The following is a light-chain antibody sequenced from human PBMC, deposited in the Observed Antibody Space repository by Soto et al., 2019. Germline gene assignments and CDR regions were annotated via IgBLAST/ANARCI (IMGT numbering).Light chain of an antibody. CDR3: QQYGRSPWR. V-gene: IGKV3-20*01. CDR1: QSVSSSY. Sequence: EIMLTQSPGTLPLSPGERATLSCRASQSVSSSYLAWYQQKPGQAPRLLIYGASSRATGIPDRFSGSGSGTDFTLTISRLEPEDFAVYYCQQYGRSPWRFGQGTKVDIK. J-gene: IGKJ1*01. CDR2: GAS.